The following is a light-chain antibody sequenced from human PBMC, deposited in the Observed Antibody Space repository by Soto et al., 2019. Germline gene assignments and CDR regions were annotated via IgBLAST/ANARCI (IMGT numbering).Light chain of an antibody. CDR1: SSNIGAGYD. J-gene: IGLJ1*01. CDR2: GNS. CDR3: QSYDSSLSAPYV. V-gene: IGLV1-40*01. Sequence: QSVLTQPPSVSWAPGQRVTTSCTGSSSNIGAGYDVHWYQQLPGTAPKLLIYGNSNRPSGVPDRFSGSKSGTSASLAITGLQAEDEADYYCQSYDSSLSAPYVFGTGTKVTVL.